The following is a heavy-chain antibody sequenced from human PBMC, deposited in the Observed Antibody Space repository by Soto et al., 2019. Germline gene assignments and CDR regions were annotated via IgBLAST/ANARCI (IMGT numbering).Heavy chain of an antibody. CDR2: SIPIFGTA. J-gene: IGHJ6*02. Sequence: QVQLVQSGAEVKKPGSSVKVSCTASGGTFNNYPITWVRQAPGQGLEWMGGSIPIFGTANYAQKFQGRVTITVDESTSTAYMELSSMRSEDTAVYYCARGRGYSGDDHYYYFDMDVWGQGTTVTDSS. V-gene: IGHV1-69*01. CDR3: ARGRGYSGDDHYYYFDMDV. CDR1: GGTFNNYP. D-gene: IGHD5-12*01.